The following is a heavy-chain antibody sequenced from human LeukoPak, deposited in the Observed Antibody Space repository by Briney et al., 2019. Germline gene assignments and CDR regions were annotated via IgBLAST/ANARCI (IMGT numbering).Heavy chain of an antibody. J-gene: IGHJ4*02. CDR3: ARVGQLWAHDY. CDR2: ISSSVSTI. V-gene: IGHV3-48*03. D-gene: IGHD5-18*01. Sequence: GGSLRLSCAASGFTFSSYEMNWVSQAPGNGLEWVSYISSSVSTIYYADSVKGRFTISRDNAKNSLYLQMNSLRAEDTAVYYCARVGQLWAHDYWGQGTLVTVSS. CDR1: GFTFSSYE.